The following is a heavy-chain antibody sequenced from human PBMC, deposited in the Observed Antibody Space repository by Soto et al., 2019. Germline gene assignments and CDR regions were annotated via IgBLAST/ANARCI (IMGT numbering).Heavy chain of an antibody. CDR3: VRGGRFGELLFDY. CDR2: ISSSNIYT. D-gene: IGHD3-10*01. CDR1: GFTFSDYY. Sequence: PGGSLRLSCAASGFTFSDYYMSWIRQAPGKGLEWVSSISSSNIYTNYADSVRGRFTISRDSAKNSLYLQMNRLRGEDTAVYYCVRGGRFGELLFDYWGQGTLVTVSS. V-gene: IGHV3-11*06. J-gene: IGHJ4*02.